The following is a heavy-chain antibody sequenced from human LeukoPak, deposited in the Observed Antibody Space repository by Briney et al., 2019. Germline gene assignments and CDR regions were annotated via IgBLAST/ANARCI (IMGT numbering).Heavy chain of an antibody. Sequence: SETLSLTCTVSGGSISSYYWSWIRQPPGKGLEWIGYIYYSGSTNYNPSLKSRVTISVDTSKNQFSLKLSSVTAADTAVYYCARSYDSSGYPIGGGDAFDIWGQGTMVTVSS. J-gene: IGHJ3*02. V-gene: IGHV4-59*01. CDR1: GGSISSYY. CDR2: IYYSGST. CDR3: ARSYDSSGYPIGGGDAFDI. D-gene: IGHD3-22*01.